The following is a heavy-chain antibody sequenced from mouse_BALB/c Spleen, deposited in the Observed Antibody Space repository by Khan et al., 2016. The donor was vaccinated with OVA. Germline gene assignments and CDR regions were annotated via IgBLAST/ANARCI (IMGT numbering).Heavy chain of an antibody. D-gene: IGHD1-1*01. CDR1: GYSITTNYA. CDR2: ISYSGST. CDR3: ERKNYYGYAVKY. Sequence: EVQLVESGPGLVKPSQSLSLTCTVTGYSITTNYAWDWIRQFPGNKLEWMGYISYSGSTSYNPSLKSRISITRDTSKNQFFLQLNSVTTEDTATYYSERKNYYGYAVKYWGQGTSVTGSS. V-gene: IGHV3-2*02. J-gene: IGHJ4*01.